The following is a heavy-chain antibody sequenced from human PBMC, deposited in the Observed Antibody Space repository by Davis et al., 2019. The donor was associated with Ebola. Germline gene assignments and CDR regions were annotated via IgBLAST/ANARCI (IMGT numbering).Heavy chain of an antibody. J-gene: IGHJ4*02. CDR2: ISYDGSNK. V-gene: IGHV3-30*04. Sequence: GSLRLSCAASGFTFSSYAMHWVRQAPGKGLEWVAVISYDGSNKYYADSVKGRFTISRDNSKNTLYLQMNSLRAEDTAVYYCAREDYGDHGDYFDYWGQGTLVTVSS. CDR3: AREDYGDHGDYFDY. D-gene: IGHD4-17*01. CDR1: GFTFSSYA.